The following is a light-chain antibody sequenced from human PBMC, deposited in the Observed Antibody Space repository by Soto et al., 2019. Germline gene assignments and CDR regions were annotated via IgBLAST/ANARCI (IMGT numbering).Light chain of an antibody. CDR2: GAS. V-gene: IGKV3-15*01. Sequence: EIVMTQSPGTLSVSPGERATLSCRASQSVSSNLAWYQQKAGQAPRLLIYGASTRATGIPARFSGSESGTKFTLTISSLQSEDFAVYYCQQYNNWPLTFGQGTKLEIK. J-gene: IGKJ2*01. CDR3: QQYNNWPLT. CDR1: QSVSSN.